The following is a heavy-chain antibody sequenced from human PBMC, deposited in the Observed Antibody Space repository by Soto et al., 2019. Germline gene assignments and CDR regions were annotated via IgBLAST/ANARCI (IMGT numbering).Heavy chain of an antibody. Sequence: QLQLQESGSGLVKPSQTLSLTCAVSGGSISSGGYSWSWIRQPPGKGLEWIGYIYHSGSTYYNPSLKSRVTISVDRSNNQFSLRLSSVTAADTAVYYCARGSCSGGSCYATAGHFDYWGQGTLVTVSS. CDR2: IYHSGST. CDR1: GGSISSGGYS. J-gene: IGHJ4*02. D-gene: IGHD2-15*01. V-gene: IGHV4-30-2*01. CDR3: ARGSCSGGSCYATAGHFDY.